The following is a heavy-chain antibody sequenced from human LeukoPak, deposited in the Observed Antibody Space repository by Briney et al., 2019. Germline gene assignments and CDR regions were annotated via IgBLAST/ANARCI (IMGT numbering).Heavy chain of an antibody. D-gene: IGHD3-3*01. CDR1: GGSISSSSYY. CDR3: ARRVFGFWSGYHYFDY. V-gene: IGHV4-39*01. J-gene: IGHJ4*02. Sequence: SETLSLTCTVSGGSISSSSYYWGWIRQPPGKGLEWIGSIYYSGSTYYNPSLKSRVTISVDTSKNQFSLKLSSVTAADTAVYYCARRVFGFWSGYHYFDYWGQGTLVTVSS. CDR2: IYYSGST.